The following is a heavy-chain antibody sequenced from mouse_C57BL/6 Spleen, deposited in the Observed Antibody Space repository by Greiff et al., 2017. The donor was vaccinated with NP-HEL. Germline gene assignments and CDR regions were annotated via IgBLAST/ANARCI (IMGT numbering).Heavy chain of an antibody. CDR2: INYDGSST. J-gene: IGHJ1*03. Sequence: EVKLMESEGGLVQPGSSMKLSCTASGFTFSDYYMAWVRQVPEKGLEWVANINYDGSSTYYLDSLKSRFIISRDNAKNILYLQMSSLKSEDTATYYCARDLPPFTTVVATDWYFDVWGTGTTVTVSS. D-gene: IGHD1-1*01. CDR3: ARDLPPFTTVVATDWYFDV. CDR1: GFTFSDYY. V-gene: IGHV5-16*01.